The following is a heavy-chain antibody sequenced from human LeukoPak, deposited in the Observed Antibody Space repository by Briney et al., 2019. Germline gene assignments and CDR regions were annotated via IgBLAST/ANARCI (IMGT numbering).Heavy chain of an antibody. D-gene: IGHD3-16*02. CDR3: ARTGMITFGGVIAKNDY. CDR1: GGSFSGYY. V-gene: IGHV4-34*01. CDR2: INHSGST. J-gene: IGHJ4*02. Sequence: PSETLSLTCAVYGGSFSGYYWSWIRQPSGKGLEWIGEINHSGSTNYNPSLKSRVTISVDTSKNQFSLKLSSVTAADTAVYYCARTGMITFGGVIAKNDYWGQGTLVTVSS.